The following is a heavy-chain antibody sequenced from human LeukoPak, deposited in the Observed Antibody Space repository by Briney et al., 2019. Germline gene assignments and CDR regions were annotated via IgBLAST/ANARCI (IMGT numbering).Heavy chain of an antibody. CDR3: ARDTPGDGYHRGDY. J-gene: IGHJ4*02. Sequence: ASVKVSCKASGYTFTSYGFSWVRQAPGQGLEWMGWISAYNGNTRYAQNLQGRVTMTTDSSSSTTYMELRNLRSDDTAVYFCARDTPGDGYHRGDYWGQGTLVTVSS. CDR1: GYTFTSYG. CDR2: ISAYNGNT. V-gene: IGHV1-18*01. D-gene: IGHD5-24*01.